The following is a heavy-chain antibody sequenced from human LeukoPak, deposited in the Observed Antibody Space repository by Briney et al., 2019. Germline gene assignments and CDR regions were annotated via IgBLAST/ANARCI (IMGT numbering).Heavy chain of an antibody. D-gene: IGHD2-2*01. CDR3: ARELTGYCSSTNCYRSNQRRRAFDY. Sequence: SETLSLTCTVSGGSISSGDYYWRWIRQPPGKGLEWIGYIYYSGSTYYNPSLKSRVTISVDTSKNQFSLKLSSVTAADTAVYYCARELTGYCSSTNCYRSNQRRRAFDYWGQGTLVTVSS. CDR2: IYYSGST. CDR1: GGSISSGDYY. J-gene: IGHJ4*02. V-gene: IGHV4-30-4*01.